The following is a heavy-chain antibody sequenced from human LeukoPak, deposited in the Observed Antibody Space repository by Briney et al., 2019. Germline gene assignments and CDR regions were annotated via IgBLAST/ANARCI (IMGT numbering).Heavy chain of an antibody. CDR3: AREAPSRYYDSWSGYLAY. J-gene: IGHJ4*02. V-gene: IGHV3-66*02. CDR1: GFTVSNNY. CDR2: IYSGGST. D-gene: IGHD3-3*01. Sequence: PGGSLRLSCAASGFTVSNNYMSWVRQAPGKGLEWVSVIYSGGSTYYADSVKGRFTISRDNSKNTLYLQMNSLRAEDTAVYYCAREAPSRYYDSWSGYLAYWGQGTLVTVSS.